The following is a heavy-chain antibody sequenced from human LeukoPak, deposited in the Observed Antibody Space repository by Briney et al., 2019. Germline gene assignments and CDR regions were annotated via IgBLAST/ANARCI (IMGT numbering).Heavy chain of an antibody. CDR2: MNPNSGNT. J-gene: IGHJ6*02. Sequence: ASVKVSCKASGYTFTSYDINWVRQATGQGLEWMGWMNPNSGNTGYAQKFQGRVTMTRNTSISTAYMELSSLRSEDTAVYYCARAKRSSWCDPIYYYGMDVWGQGTTVTVSS. D-gene: IGHD6-13*01. CDR3: ARAKRSSWCDPIYYYGMDV. CDR1: GYTFTSYD. V-gene: IGHV1-8*01.